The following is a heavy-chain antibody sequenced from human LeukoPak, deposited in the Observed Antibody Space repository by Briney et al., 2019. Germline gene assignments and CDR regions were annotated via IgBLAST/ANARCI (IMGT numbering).Heavy chain of an antibody. D-gene: IGHD4-17*01. Sequence: GGSLRLSCAASGFNVGTNYMSWARQAPGKGLEWVSIIYGGGGTYYADSVKGRFTISRDNSKNTVFLQMNSLRAEDTAVYYCARDATGPESYWGQGTLVTVSS. CDR3: ARDATGPESY. J-gene: IGHJ4*02. V-gene: IGHV3-66*01. CDR1: GFNVGTNY. CDR2: IYGGGGT.